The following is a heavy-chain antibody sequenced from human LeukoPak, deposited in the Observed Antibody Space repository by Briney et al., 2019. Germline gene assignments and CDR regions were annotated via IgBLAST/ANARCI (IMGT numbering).Heavy chain of an antibody. CDR3: AYYDILTGYSVFDY. J-gene: IGHJ4*02. V-gene: IGHV4-4*07. Sequence: PSETLSLTCTVSGGSISSYYWSWIRQPAGKGLEWIGRIYTSGSTNYNPSLKSRVTMSVDTSKNQFSLKLSSVTAADTAVYYCAYYDILTGYSVFDYWGQGTLVTVSS. D-gene: IGHD3-9*01. CDR1: GGSISSYY. CDR2: IYTSGST.